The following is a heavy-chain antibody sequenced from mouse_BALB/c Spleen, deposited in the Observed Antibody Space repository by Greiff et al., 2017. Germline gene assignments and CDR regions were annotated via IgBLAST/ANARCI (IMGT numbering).Heavy chain of an antibody. CDR2: ILPGSGST. D-gene: IGHD2-2*01. Sequence: VQLQQSGAELMKPGASVKISCKATGYTFSSYWIEWVKQRPGHGLEWIGEILPGSGSTNYNEKFKGKATFTADTSSNTAYMQLSSLTSEDSAVYYCARRGYGYAMDYWGQGTSVTVSS. CDR3: ARRGYGYAMDY. J-gene: IGHJ4*01. CDR1: GYTFSSYW. V-gene: IGHV1-9*01.